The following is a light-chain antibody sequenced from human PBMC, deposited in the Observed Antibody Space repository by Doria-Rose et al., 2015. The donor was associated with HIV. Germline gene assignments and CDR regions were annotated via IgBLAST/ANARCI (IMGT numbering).Light chain of an antibody. CDR1: QSVTSNY. Sequence: DIVLTQSPGTLSLSPGEGVSLSCRASQSVTSNYLAWYQQKPGQAPSLLIFGASSRATGIPDRFSGSGSATDFTLTISRLEPEDFAVYYCQQYGSSPWTFGQGTKVEIK. J-gene: IGKJ1*01. CDR2: GAS. V-gene: IGKV3-20*01. CDR3: QQYGSSPWT.